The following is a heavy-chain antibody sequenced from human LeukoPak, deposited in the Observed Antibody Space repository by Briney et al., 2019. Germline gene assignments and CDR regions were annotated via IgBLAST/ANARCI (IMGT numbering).Heavy chain of an antibody. CDR2: ISYSGGT. Sequence: SETLSLTCTVSSGSINIYYWSWIRQPPGKGLEWIGYISYSGGTDYNPSLKSRVTISLDPSKNQFSLNLSSVTAADTAVYYCARGRRYFDYWGQGTLVTVSS. CDR3: ARGRRYFDY. V-gene: IGHV4-59*01. J-gene: IGHJ4*02. CDR1: SGSINIYY.